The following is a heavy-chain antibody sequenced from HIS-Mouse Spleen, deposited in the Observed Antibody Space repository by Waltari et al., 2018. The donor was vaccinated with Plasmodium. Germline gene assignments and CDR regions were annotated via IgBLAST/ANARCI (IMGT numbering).Heavy chain of an antibody. V-gene: IGHV3-23*01. J-gene: IGHJ4*02. Sequence: EVQLLESGGGLVQPGGSLRLSCAASGFTFSSYAMSWVRQAPGKGLEWVSAMRGRGVSTCYADSVKGRFTISRDNSKNTLVLQMNSLRAEDTAVYYCAKVPRGARGPYYFDYWGQGTLVTVSS. CDR1: GFTFSSYA. CDR2: MRGRGVST. D-gene: IGHD3-10*01. CDR3: AKVPRGARGPYYFDY.